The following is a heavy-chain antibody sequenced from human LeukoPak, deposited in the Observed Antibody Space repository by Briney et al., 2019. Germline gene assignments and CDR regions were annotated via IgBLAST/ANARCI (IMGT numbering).Heavy chain of an antibody. V-gene: IGHV5-51*01. J-gene: IGHJ4*02. CDR2: IYPGDSDT. Sequence: PGXSLQISCQGSGYNFTSYWIGWVRQLPGKGLEWMGIIYPGDSDTRDSPSFQGQVTMSANKSISTAYLQWSSLKASDTAMYYCARRDETNGGFDYWGQGTLVTVSS. D-gene: IGHD7-27*01. CDR3: ARRDETNGGFDY. CDR1: GYNFTSYW.